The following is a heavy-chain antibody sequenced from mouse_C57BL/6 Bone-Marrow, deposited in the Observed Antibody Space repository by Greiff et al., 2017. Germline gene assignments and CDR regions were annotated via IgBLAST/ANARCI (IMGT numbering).Heavy chain of an antibody. Sequence: VQLQQSGPELVKPGASVKISCKASGYTFTDYYMNWVKQSHGKSLEWIGDINPGSGSTNYNEKLNSKGTLTVDTSSSTAYRQLSSLTSKDSAVEYCARPYYSNYWYFDVWGTGTTVTVSS. D-gene: IGHD2-5*01. CDR1: GYTFTDYY. J-gene: IGHJ1*03. CDR2: INPGSGST. CDR3: ARPYYSNYWYFDV. V-gene: IGHV1-26*01.